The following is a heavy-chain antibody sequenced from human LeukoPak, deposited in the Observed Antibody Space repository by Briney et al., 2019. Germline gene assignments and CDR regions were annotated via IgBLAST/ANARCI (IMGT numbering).Heavy chain of an antibody. D-gene: IGHD3-9*01. J-gene: IGHJ3*02. V-gene: IGHV1-8*03. CDR3: ARDRHYDILTGYSRKGAFDI. Sequence: GASVKVSCKASGYTFTSYDINWVRQATGQGLEWMGWMNPNSGNTGYAQKFQGRVTITADKSTSTAYMELSSLRSEDTAVYYCARDRHYDILTGYSRKGAFDIWGQGTMVTVSS. CDR1: GYTFTSYD. CDR2: MNPNSGNT.